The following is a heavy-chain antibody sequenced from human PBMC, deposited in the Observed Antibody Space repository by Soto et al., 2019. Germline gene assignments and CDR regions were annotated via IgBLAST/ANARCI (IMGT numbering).Heavy chain of an antibody. CDR2: ISAYNGNT. V-gene: IGHV1-18*01. Sequence: ASVKVSCKASGYTFTSYGISWVRQAPGQGLEWMGWISAYNGNTNYAQKLQGRVTMTTDTSTSTAYMELMSLRSDDTAVYYCARDPTIAAAGHDAFDIWGQGTMVTVSS. CDR3: ARDPTIAAAGHDAFDI. CDR1: GYTFTSYG. J-gene: IGHJ3*02. D-gene: IGHD6-13*01.